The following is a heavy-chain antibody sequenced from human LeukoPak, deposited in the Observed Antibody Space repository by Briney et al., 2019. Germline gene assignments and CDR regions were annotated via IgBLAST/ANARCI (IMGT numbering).Heavy chain of an antibody. Sequence: GGSLRLSCAASGLTFSSYEMNWVRQAPGKGLEWVSYISPSGSNIKYADSVKGRFSISRDNAINALYLQMNSLRAEDTAVYYCTTDEVGATTEFDSWGQGTLVTVSS. CDR3: TTDEVGATTEFDS. D-gene: IGHD1-26*01. V-gene: IGHV3-48*03. CDR1: GLTFSSYE. CDR2: ISPSGSNI. J-gene: IGHJ4*02.